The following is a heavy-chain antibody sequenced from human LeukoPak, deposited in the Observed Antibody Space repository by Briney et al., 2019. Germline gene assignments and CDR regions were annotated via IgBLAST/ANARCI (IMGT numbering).Heavy chain of an antibody. D-gene: IGHD2-2*01. CDR2: ISGSGTTI. J-gene: IGHJ5*02. CDR3: AREGSSSCYDSCNWFDP. V-gene: IGHV3-48*03. Sequence: GGSLRLSCAASGFTFSSYEMSWVRQAPGKGLEWISHISGSGTTIYYGDSVKGRFTISRDNAKTSLYLQMNSLRAEDTAIYYCAREGSSSCYDSCNWFDPWGQGTLVTVSS. CDR1: GFTFSSYE.